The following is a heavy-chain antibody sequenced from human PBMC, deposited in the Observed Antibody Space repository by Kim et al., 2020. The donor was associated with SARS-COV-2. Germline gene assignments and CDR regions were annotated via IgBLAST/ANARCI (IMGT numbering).Heavy chain of an antibody. J-gene: IGHJ4*02. Sequence: GGSLRLSCAASGFTFSSYWMTWVRQAPGKGLEWVANIKEDGSEKYYMDSVKGRFTISRDNTKNSLYLEINSLRADDTAIYYCVRGGMKGRSSAFEYWGQG. CDR1: GFTFSSYW. CDR3: VRGGMKGRSSAFEY. V-gene: IGHV3-7*01. CDR2: IKEDGSEK. D-gene: IGHD6-13*01.